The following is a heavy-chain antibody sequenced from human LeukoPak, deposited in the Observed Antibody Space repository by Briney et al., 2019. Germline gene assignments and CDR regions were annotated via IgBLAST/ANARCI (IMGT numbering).Heavy chain of an antibody. CDR1: GFTFSSYA. Sequence: PGGSLRLSCAASGFTFSSYAMSWVRQAPGKGLEWVSAIIGSGGSTYYADSVRGRFTISRDNSKNTLYLQMNSLRAEDTAVYYCAKDTVEYYYDSSGYYWGQGTLVTVSS. CDR3: AKDTVEYYYDSSGYY. J-gene: IGHJ4*02. CDR2: IIGSGGST. D-gene: IGHD3-22*01. V-gene: IGHV3-23*01.